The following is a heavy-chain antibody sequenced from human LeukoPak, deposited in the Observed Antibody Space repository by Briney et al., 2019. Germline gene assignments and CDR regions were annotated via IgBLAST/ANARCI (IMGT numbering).Heavy chain of an antibody. CDR1: GGSISSSSYY. V-gene: IGHV4-39*07. Sequence: SETLSLTCTVSGGSISSSSYYWGCIRQPPGKGLEWIGSIYYSGSTYYNPSLNSLVTIAVDTSKNEFSLKLSSVTAADTAVYSCARVPRQYYYDSSGYWGSYYFDYWGKGTLVTVSS. D-gene: IGHD3-22*01. CDR3: ARVPRQYYYDSSGYWGSYYFDY. J-gene: IGHJ4*02. CDR2: IYYSGST.